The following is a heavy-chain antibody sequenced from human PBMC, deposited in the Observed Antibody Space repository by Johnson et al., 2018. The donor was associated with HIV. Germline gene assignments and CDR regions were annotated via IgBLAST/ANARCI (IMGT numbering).Heavy chain of an antibody. CDR2: IKSKTDGGTT. Sequence: VQLVESGGGLVKTGESLRLSCAASGFTFSNAWMSWVRQGPGKGLEWVGHIKSKTDGGTTDYAAPVKGRFTISRDDSKNTLYLQMNSLKTEDTAVYYCTTKSLGAFDIWGQGTMVTVSS. CDR1: GFTFSNAW. D-gene: IGHD3-16*01. V-gene: IGHV3-15*01. CDR3: TTKSLGAFDI. J-gene: IGHJ3*02.